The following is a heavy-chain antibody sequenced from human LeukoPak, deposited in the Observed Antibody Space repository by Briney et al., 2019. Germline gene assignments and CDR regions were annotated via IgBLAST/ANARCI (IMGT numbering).Heavy chain of an antibody. J-gene: IGHJ4*02. CDR2: IYYSGST. CDR1: GGSISSSSYY. Sequence: SETLSLTCTVSGGSISSSSYYWGWIRQPPGTGLEWIGSIYYSGSTYYNPSLKSRVTISVDTSKNQFSLKLSSVTAADTAVYYCARHGSSRLRYFDWLSVYFDYWGQGTLVTVSS. D-gene: IGHD3-9*01. CDR3: ARHGSSRLRYFDWLSVYFDY. V-gene: IGHV4-39*01.